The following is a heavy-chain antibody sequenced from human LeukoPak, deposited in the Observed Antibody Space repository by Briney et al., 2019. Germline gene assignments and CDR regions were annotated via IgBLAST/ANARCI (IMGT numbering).Heavy chain of an antibody. CDR2: INPNSGGT. CDR3: ARANMVRGVGLFFDRDWFDP. J-gene: IGHJ5*02. Sequence: GASVKVSCKASRYSFTGYYLHWVRQAPRQGLEWMGWINPNSGGTNYAQNFQGRVTMTRDTSISTAYMELSRLRSDDTAVYYCARANMVRGVGLFFDRDWFDPWGQGTLVTVSS. D-gene: IGHD3-10*01. V-gene: IGHV1-2*02. CDR1: RYSFTGYY.